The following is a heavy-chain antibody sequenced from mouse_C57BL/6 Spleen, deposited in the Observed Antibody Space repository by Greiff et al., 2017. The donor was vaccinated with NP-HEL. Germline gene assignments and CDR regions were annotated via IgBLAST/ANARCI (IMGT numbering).Heavy chain of an antibody. CDR2: IYPRSGNT. D-gene: IGHD1-1*01. CDR1: GYTFTSYG. Sequence: QVQLKESGAELARPGASVKLSCKASGYTFTSYGISWVKQRTGQGLEWIGEIYPRSGNTYYNEKFKGKATLTADKSSSTAYMELRSLTSEDSAVYFCARITTVVPFDYWGQGTTLTVSS. J-gene: IGHJ2*01. CDR3: ARITTVVPFDY. V-gene: IGHV1-81*01.